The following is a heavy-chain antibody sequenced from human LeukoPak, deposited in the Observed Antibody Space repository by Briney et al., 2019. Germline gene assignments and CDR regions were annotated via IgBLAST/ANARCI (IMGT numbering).Heavy chain of an antibody. D-gene: IGHD2-21*02. J-gene: IGHJ4*02. CDR2: IKSKTDGGTT. Sequence: GGSLRLSCAASGFTFSNAWMSWVRQAPGKGLEWVGRIKSKTDGGTTDYAAPVKGRFTISRDDSKNMLYLQMNSLKTEDTAVYYCTTDFSGPVVVTGDWGQGTLVTVSS. CDR1: GFTFSNAW. CDR3: TTDFSGPVVVTGD. V-gene: IGHV3-15*01.